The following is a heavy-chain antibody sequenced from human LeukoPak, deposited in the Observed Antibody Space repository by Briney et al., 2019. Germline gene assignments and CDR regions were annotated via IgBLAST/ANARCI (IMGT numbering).Heavy chain of an antibody. CDR2: ISSSSSYI. J-gene: IGHJ4*02. D-gene: IGHD1-26*01. Sequence: GGSLRLSCAASGFTFSSYSMNWVRQAPGKGLEWVSSISSSSSYIYYADSVKGRFIISRDNAKNSLYLRMNSLRAEDMALYYCAKASGSGNYFYFDYWGQGTLVTVSS. V-gene: IGHV3-21*04. CDR3: AKASGSGNYFYFDY. CDR1: GFTFSSYS.